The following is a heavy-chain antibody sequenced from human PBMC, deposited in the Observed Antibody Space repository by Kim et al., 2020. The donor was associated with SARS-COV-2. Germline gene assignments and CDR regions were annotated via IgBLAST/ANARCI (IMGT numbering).Heavy chain of an antibody. V-gene: IGHV4-39*01. CDR3: ARHRPLSITRLDAFDI. D-gene: IGHD3-3*01. Sequence: SETLSLTCTVSGGSISSSSYYWGWIRQPPGKGLEWIGSIYYSGSTYYNPSLKSRVTISVDTSKNQFSLKLSSVTAADTAVYYCARHRPLSITRLDAFDIWGQGTMVTVSS. CDR1: GGSISSSSYY. CDR2: IYYSGST. J-gene: IGHJ3*02.